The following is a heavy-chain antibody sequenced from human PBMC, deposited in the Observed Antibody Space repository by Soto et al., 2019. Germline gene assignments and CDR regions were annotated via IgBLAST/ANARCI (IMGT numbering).Heavy chain of an antibody. CDR2: IIPIFGTA. D-gene: IGHD3-10*01. CDR3: ARGRTVRGVRYYYGMDV. V-gene: IGHV1-69*13. CDR1: GGTFSSYA. Sequence: SVKVSGKASGGTFSSYAISWVRQAPGQGLEWMGGIIPIFGTANYAQKFQGRVTITADESTSTAYMELSSLRSEDTAVYYCARGRTVRGVRYYYGMDVWGQGTTVTVSS. J-gene: IGHJ6*02.